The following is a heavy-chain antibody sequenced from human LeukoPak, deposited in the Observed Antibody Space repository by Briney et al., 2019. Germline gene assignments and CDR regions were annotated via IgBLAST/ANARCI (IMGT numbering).Heavy chain of an antibody. J-gene: IGHJ4*02. CDR1: GFTFSTYG. D-gene: IGHD5-12*01. V-gene: IGHV3-30*18. Sequence: GRSLRLSCAASGFTFSTYGMHWVRQAPGKGLEWVAVISYDGSDKYYADSVKGRFTIPRDNSKNTLYLQMNSLRSEDTAVYYCAKTLSAYSAYDLFDYWGQGTLVTVSS. CDR2: ISYDGSDK. CDR3: AKTLSAYSAYDLFDY.